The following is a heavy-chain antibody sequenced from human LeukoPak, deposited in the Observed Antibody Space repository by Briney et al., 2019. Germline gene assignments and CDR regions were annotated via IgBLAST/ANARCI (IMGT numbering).Heavy chain of an antibody. CDR2: IRYDGSNK. V-gene: IGHV3-30*02. J-gene: IGHJ4*02. CDR1: GFTFSSYG. Sequence: GGSLRLSCAASGFTFSSYGMHWVRQAPGKGLEWVAFIRYDGSNKYYADSVKGRFTISRDNSKNTLYLQMNSLRAEDTAVYYCAKDPSSRWLHLDYWGQGTLVTVSS. CDR3: AKDPSSRWLHLDY. D-gene: IGHD5-24*01.